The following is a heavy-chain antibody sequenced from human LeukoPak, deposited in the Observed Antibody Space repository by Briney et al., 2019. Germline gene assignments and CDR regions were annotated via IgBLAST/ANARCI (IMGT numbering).Heavy chain of an antibody. CDR2: IRYDGSNK. V-gene: IGHV3-30*02. J-gene: IGHJ3*02. D-gene: IGHD2-15*01. Sequence: GGSLRLSCAASGFTFSSYSMNWVRQAPGKGLEWVAFIRYDGSNKYYADSVKGRFTISRDNSKNTLYLQMNCLRAEDTAVYYCAKGPWVPCSGGSCYPDAFDIWGQGTMVTVSS. CDR1: GFTFSSYS. CDR3: AKGPWVPCSGGSCYPDAFDI.